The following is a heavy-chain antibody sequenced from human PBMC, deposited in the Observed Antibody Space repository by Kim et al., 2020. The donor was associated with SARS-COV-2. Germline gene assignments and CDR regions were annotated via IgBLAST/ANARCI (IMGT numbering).Heavy chain of an antibody. V-gene: IGHV1-69*13. CDR2: IIPIFGTA. D-gene: IGHD2-2*01. CDR3: VIKETYIVVVPADATDY. CDR1: GGTFSSYA. J-gene: IGHJ4*02. Sequence: SVKVSCKASGGTFSSYAISWVRQAPGQGLEWMGGIIPIFGTANYAQKFQGRVTITADESTSTAYMELSSLRSEDTAVYYCVIKETYIVVVPADATDYWGQGTLVTVSS.